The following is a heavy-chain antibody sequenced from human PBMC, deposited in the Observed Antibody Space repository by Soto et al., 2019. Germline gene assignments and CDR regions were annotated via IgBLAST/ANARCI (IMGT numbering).Heavy chain of an antibody. Sequence: SGPTLVNPTQTLTLTCTFSGFSLSTSQVGVGWIRQPPGKALEWLAHVYWNDAKYYSLSLKTRLTITKDTSKNQVVLTMTNMDPVDTATYYCAHSPWGAAPDYWGQGTLVTVSS. J-gene: IGHJ4*02. CDR1: GFSLSTSQVG. D-gene: IGHD3-16*01. CDR2: VYWNDAK. V-gene: IGHV2-5*01. CDR3: AHSPWGAAPDY.